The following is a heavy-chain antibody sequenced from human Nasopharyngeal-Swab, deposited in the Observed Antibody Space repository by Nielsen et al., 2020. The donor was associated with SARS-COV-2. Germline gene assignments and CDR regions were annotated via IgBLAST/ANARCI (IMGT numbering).Heavy chain of an antibody. CDR1: GGSISSYY. Sequence: SETLSLTCTVSGGSISSYYWSWIRQPPGKGLEWIGYIYYSGSTNYNPSPKSRVSMSVDTSKNQFSLKLSSVTAADMAVYYCARGSLAAIPRSSWYFDYWGQGTLVTVSS. CDR3: ARGSLAAIPRSSWYFDY. V-gene: IGHV4-59*12. CDR2: IYYSGST. J-gene: IGHJ4*02. D-gene: IGHD6-13*01.